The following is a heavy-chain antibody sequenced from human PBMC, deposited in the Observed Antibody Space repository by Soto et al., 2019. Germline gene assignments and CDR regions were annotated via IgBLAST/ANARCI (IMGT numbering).Heavy chain of an antibody. CDR1: GYTFTSYY. V-gene: IGHV1-46*01. Sequence: QVQLVQSGAEVKKPGASVKVSCKASGYTFTSYYMHWVRQAPGQGLEWMGIINPSGGSTSYAQKFQGRVTMTSDTSTSTVYMELSSLRSEDTAVYYCARVYDILTGYYDAFDIWGQGTMVTVSS. J-gene: IGHJ3*02. CDR2: INPSGGST. CDR3: ARVYDILTGYYDAFDI. D-gene: IGHD3-9*01.